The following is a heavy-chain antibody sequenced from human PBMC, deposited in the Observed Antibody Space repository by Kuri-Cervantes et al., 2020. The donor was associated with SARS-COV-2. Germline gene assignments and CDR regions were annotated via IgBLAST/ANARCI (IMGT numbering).Heavy chain of an antibody. D-gene: IGHD3-10*01. CDR1: GGSFSSYY. J-gene: IGHJ5*02. V-gene: IGHV4-34*01. Sequence: SQTLSLTCAVYGGSFSSYYWSWIRQPPGKGLEWIGEINHSGSSNYNPSLKSRVTISVDTSKNQFSLKLSSVTAADTAVYYCARVPYRGARYNWFDPWGQGTLVTVSS. CDR2: INHSGSS. CDR3: ARVPYRGARYNWFDP.